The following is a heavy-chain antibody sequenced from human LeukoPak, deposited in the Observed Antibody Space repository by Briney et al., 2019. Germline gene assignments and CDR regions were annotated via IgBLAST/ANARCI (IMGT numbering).Heavy chain of an antibody. V-gene: IGHV1-46*01. CDR2: INPSGGST. CDR3: ASVISEYSSSGHFDY. D-gene: IGHD6-6*01. Sequence: GASVKVSCKASGYTFTSYYMHWVRQAPGQGLEWMGIINPSGGSTSYAQKFQGRVTMTRDTSTSTVYMELSSLRSEDTAVYYCASVISEYSSSGHFDYWGQGTLVTVSS. J-gene: IGHJ4*02. CDR1: GYTFTSYY.